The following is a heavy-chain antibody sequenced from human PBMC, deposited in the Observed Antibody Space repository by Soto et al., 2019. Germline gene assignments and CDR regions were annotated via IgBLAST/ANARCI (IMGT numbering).Heavy chain of an antibody. CDR1: GGSFSDYY. Sequence: QVQLQQWGAGLLKPSETLSLTCAVYGGSFSDYYWSWIRQPPGKGLEWIGEINHSGSTNQNPSLESRVSISVDKSKSQFSLKLSSVTAADTAVYYCARGKWLDNDWGQGTLVTVSS. CDR2: INHSGST. J-gene: IGHJ4*02. D-gene: IGHD6-19*01. V-gene: IGHV4-34*01. CDR3: ARGKWLDND.